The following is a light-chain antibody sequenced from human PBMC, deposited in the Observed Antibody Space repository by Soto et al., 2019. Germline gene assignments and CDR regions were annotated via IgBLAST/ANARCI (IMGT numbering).Light chain of an antibody. CDR1: QTIGTS. V-gene: IGKV1-5*03. Sequence: DIQVTQSPSTLSASVGDRVTITCRASQTIGTSLAWFQQKPGKAPKLLIYKASTLEGGVPARFNGSGSGTEFALSISSLQPDDFATYYCQQYNEYSKTFGQGTKV. J-gene: IGKJ1*01. CDR2: KAS. CDR3: QQYNEYSKT.